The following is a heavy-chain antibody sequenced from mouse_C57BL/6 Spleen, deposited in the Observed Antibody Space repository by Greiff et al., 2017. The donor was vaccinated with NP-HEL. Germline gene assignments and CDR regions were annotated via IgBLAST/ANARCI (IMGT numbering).Heavy chain of an antibody. CDR3: ARHTVVAGNYFDY. D-gene: IGHD1-1*01. CDR1: GYTFTSYW. V-gene: IGHV1-52*01. J-gene: IGHJ2*01. Sequence: QVQLKQPGAELVRPGSSVKLSCKASGYTFTSYWMHWVKQRPIQGLEWIGNIDPSDSETHYNQKFKDKATLTVDKSSSTAYMQLSSLTSEDSAVYYCARHTVVAGNYFDYWGQGTTLTVSS. CDR2: IDPSDSET.